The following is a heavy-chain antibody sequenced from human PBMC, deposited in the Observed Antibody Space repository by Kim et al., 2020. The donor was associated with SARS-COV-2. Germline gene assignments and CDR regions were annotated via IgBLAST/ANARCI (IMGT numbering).Heavy chain of an antibody. Sequence: GGSLRLSCAASGFTFSSFAMSWVRQAPGKGLEWVSAIRGSDGITYYADSVKGRFTISRDNSRNTLFLQMNSLTAEDTAVYYCAKGFSTSWYNRPYFDYWGQGTLVTVSS. D-gene: IGHD2-2*01. CDR2: IRGSDGIT. J-gene: IGHJ4*02. V-gene: IGHV3-23*01. CDR1: GFTFSSFA. CDR3: AKGFSTSWYNRPYFDY.